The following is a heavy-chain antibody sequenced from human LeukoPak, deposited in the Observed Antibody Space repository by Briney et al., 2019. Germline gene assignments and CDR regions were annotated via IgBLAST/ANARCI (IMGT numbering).Heavy chain of an antibody. CDR1: GFTFSSYG. CDR3: AKVPEQKWELYFDY. Sequence: PGGSLRLSCAASGFTFSSYGMHWVRQAPGKGLEWVAFIRYDGSNKYYADSVKGRFTISRDNSKNTLYLQMNSLRAEDTAVYYCAKVPEQKWELYFDYWGQGTLVTVSS. D-gene: IGHD1-26*01. CDR2: IRYDGSNK. V-gene: IGHV3-30*02. J-gene: IGHJ4*02.